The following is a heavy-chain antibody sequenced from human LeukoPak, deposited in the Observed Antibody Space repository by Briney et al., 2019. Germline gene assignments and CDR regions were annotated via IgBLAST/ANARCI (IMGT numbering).Heavy chain of an antibody. CDR2: ISGSGGST. Sequence: GGSLRLSCAASGFTFTSYSMNWVRQAPGKGLEWVSAISGSGGSTYYADSVKGRFTISRDNSKNTLYLQMNSLRAEDTAVYYCAKDMESSSSWYHSGFDPWGQGTLVTVSS. J-gene: IGHJ5*02. CDR1: GFTFTSYS. D-gene: IGHD6-13*01. CDR3: AKDMESSSSWYHSGFDP. V-gene: IGHV3-23*01.